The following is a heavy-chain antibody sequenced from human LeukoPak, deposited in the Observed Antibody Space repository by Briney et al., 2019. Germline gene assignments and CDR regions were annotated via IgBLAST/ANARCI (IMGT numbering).Heavy chain of an antibody. CDR1: GYTFTNYY. Sequence: GASVKVSCKASGYTFTNYYMHWVRQAPGQGLEWMGIINPSGDRTSYAQKFQGRVTMTRDTSTSTVYMELSSLRSEDTAVYYCASPLIFGYSSSATDYWGQGTLVTVSS. J-gene: IGHJ4*02. CDR2: INPSGDRT. D-gene: IGHD6-6*01. V-gene: IGHV1-46*01. CDR3: ASPLIFGYSSSATDY.